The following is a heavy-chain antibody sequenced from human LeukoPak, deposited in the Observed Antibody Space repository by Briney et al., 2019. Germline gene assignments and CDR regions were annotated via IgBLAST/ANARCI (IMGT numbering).Heavy chain of an antibody. D-gene: IGHD6-6*01. CDR3: ATQTMAAHYYFMDV. Sequence: PSETLSLTCSVSGGSISNYYWSWIRQPPGKGLEWIGYVHNSGSTNYNPSLKSRVTTSVDTSKNQFSLELNSVTAADTAVYYCATQTMAAHYYFMDVWGKGTTVTVSS. V-gene: IGHV4-59*08. CDR2: VHNSGST. J-gene: IGHJ6*03. CDR1: GGSISNYY.